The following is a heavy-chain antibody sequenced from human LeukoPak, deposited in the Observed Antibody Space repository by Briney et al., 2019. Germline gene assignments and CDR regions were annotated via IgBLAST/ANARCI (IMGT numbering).Heavy chain of an antibody. CDR1: GYTFTSYG. J-gene: IGHJ6*02. CDR2: IIPIFGTA. D-gene: IGHD6-19*01. CDR3: ARGAVAGTNREGMDV. Sequence: SVKVSFKASGYTFTSYGISWVRQAPGQGLEWMGGIIPIFGTANYAQKFQGRVTITADESTSTAYMELSSLRSEDTAVYYCARGAVAGTNREGMDVWGQGTTVTVSS. V-gene: IGHV1-69*13.